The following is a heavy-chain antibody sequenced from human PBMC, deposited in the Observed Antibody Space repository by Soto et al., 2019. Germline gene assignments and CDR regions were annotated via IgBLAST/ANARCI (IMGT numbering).Heavy chain of an antibody. CDR2: MYYSGTT. CDR1: GGSVSSRSYY. J-gene: IGHJ5*01. CDR3: ARGWVFGVAIPLFES. Sequence: PSETLSLTCTVAGGSVSSRSYYWSWIRQPPGKGLERIGHMYYSGTTNYQRSLKSRVTISADTSQNQFSLKLSSVSAADTTVSYWARGWVFGVAIPLFESWGKGPMV. V-gene: IGHV4-61*01. D-gene: IGHD3-3*01.